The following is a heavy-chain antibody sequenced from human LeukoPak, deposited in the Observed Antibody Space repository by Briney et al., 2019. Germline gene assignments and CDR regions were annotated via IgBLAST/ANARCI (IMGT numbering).Heavy chain of an antibody. D-gene: IGHD3-22*01. CDR3: AREQGYYDSSGRKIEYFQH. V-gene: IGHV3-23*01. J-gene: IGHJ1*01. CDR1: GFTFSSYA. CDR2: ISGSGGST. Sequence: GGSLRLSCAASGFTFSSYAMSWVRQAPGKGLEWVSAISGSGGSTYYADSVKGRFTISRDNSKNTLYLQMNSLRAEDTAVYYCAREQGYYDSSGRKIEYFQHWGQGTLVTVSS.